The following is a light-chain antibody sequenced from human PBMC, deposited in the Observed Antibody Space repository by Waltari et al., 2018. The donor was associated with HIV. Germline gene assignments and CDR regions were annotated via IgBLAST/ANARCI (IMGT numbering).Light chain of an antibody. CDR2: DVI. V-gene: IGLV2-8*01. CDR1: SSDVGGYNY. Sequence: QSALTQPPSASGSPGQSVTLSCTGTSSDVGGYNYVSWNQQHPGKAPKLMIYDVIKRPSGVPDRFSGSKSGNTASLTISGLQAEDEGDYYCSSYTSSSTLPYVFGTGTKVTVL. J-gene: IGLJ1*01. CDR3: SSYTSSSTLPYV.